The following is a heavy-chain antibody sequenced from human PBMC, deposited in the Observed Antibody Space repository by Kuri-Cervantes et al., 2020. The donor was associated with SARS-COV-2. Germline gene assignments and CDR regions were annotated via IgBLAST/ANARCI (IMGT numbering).Heavy chain of an antibody. Sequence: ASVKVFCNASGYSFTGYYMHWGRQAPGGGLEWRGWINPNSGGTIYSQNFQGWVTMTRGTSISTVYMELSRLRCDDTAVYYCARSTHFRRLVVISQGGAFDIWGQGTMVTVSS. CDR1: GYSFTGYY. CDR3: ARSTHFRRLVVISQGGAFDI. V-gene: IGHV1-2*04. D-gene: IGHD3-22*01. J-gene: IGHJ3*02. CDR2: INPNSGGT.